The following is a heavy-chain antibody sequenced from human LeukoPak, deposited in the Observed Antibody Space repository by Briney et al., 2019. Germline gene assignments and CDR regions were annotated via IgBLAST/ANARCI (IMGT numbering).Heavy chain of an antibody. CDR2: IYHSGSN. CDR3: ARESLTWLQSRTSWFDP. CDR1: GYSISSGYY. J-gene: IGHJ5*02. Sequence: PSETLSLTCTVSGYSISSGYYWGWIRQPPGKGLEWIGSIYHSGSNYYNPSLKSRVTISVDSSKNQFSLRLSSVTAADTAVYYCARESLTWLQSRTSWFDPWGQGTLVTVSS. D-gene: IGHD5-24*01. V-gene: IGHV4-38-2*02.